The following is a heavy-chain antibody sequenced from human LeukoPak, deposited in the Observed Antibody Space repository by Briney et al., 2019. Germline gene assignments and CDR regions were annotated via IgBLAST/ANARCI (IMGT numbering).Heavy chain of an antibody. CDR3: ARVSWYYDSSGYTHWAFDI. D-gene: IGHD3-22*01. CDR2: ISGSGGST. V-gene: IGHV3-23*01. Sequence: GGSLRLSCAASGFTFSSYAMSWVRQAPGKGLEWVSAISGSGGSTYYADSVKGRFTISRDNAKNSLYLQMNSLRAEDTAVYYCARVSWYYDSSGYTHWAFDIWGQGTMVTVSS. CDR1: GFTFSSYA. J-gene: IGHJ3*02.